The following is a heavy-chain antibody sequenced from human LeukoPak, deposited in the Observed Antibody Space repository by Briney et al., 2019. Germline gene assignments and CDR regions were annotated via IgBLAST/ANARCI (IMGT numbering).Heavy chain of an antibody. D-gene: IGHD3-10*01. CDR3: ARNHDWTDYYGSGSYLGYFDY. J-gene: IGHJ4*02. Sequence: SETLSLTCIVSGASTSSGDYYCSWIRQPAGKGLEWIGRIHTSGSTNYNPSLRSRLTMSVDTSTDQFSLKLSSVTAADTAVYYCARNHDWTDYYGSGSYLGYFDYWGQGTLVTVSS. CDR2: IHTSGST. CDR1: GASTSSGDYY. V-gene: IGHV4-61*02.